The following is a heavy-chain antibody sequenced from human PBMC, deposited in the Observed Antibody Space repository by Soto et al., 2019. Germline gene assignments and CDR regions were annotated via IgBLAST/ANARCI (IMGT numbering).Heavy chain of an antibody. CDR2: IKSKTDGGTT. J-gene: IGHJ6*02. D-gene: IGHD3-3*01. Sequence: WGSLRLSCAASGFTFSNAWMNWVRQAPGKGLEWVGRIKSKTDGGTTDYAAPVKGRFTISRDDSKNTLYLQMNSLKTEDTAVYYCTTGGYYDFWSGSGAQNYYYYGMDVWGQGTTVTVSS. V-gene: IGHV3-15*07. CDR1: GFTFSNAW. CDR3: TTGGYYDFWSGSGAQNYYYYGMDV.